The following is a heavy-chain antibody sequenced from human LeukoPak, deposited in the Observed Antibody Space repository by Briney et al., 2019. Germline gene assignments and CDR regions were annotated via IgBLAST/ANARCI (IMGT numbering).Heavy chain of an antibody. CDR3: AMKGWFGELPYSYFDY. J-gene: IGHJ4*02. CDR1: GGTFSSYA. V-gene: IGHV1-69*13. Sequence: VASVNVSCKASGGTFSSYAISWVRQAPGQGLEWMGGIIPIFGTANYAQKFQGRVTITADESTSTAYMELSSLRSEDTAVYYCAMKGWFGELPYSYFDYWGQGTLVTVSS. D-gene: IGHD3-10*01. CDR2: IIPIFGTA.